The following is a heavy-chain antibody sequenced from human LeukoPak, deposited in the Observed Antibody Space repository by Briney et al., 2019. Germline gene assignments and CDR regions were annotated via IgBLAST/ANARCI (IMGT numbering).Heavy chain of an antibody. V-gene: IGHV3-23*01. D-gene: IGHD6-13*01. J-gene: IGHJ4*02. CDR2: ISGSGGST. CDR1: GFTFSSYA. Sequence: GGSLRLSCAASGFTFSSYAMSWVRQAPGKGLEWVSAISGSGGSTYYADSVKGRFTISRDNSKNTLYLQMNSLRAEDTAVYYCAREGRIAAAGGEYYFDYWGQGTLVTVSS. CDR3: AREGRIAAAGGEYYFDY.